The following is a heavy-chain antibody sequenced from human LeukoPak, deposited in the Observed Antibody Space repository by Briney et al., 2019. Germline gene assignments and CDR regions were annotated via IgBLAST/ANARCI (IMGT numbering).Heavy chain of an antibody. CDR1: GFTVSSNY. V-gene: IGHV3-53*01. J-gene: IGHJ6*02. CDR3: ARGPPSSYYYYYGMDV. Sequence: GGSPRLSCAASGFTVSSNYMSWVRQAPGKGLEWVSVIYSGGSTYYADSVKGRFTISRDNSKNTLYLQMNSLRAEDTAVYYCARGPPSSYYYYYGMDVWGQGTTVTVSS. CDR2: IYSGGST.